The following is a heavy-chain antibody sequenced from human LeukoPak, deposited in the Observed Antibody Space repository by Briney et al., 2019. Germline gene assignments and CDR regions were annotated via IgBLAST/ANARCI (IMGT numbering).Heavy chain of an antibody. J-gene: IGHJ4*02. CDR2: INPNSGAT. V-gene: IGHV1-2*02. CDR3: ARVKKLMPELEF. D-gene: IGHD2-2*01. CDR1: GYTFTDYF. Sequence: GASVKVSCKSSGYTFTDYFIHWVRQAPGQGLEWMGWINPNSGATKYAQKFQGRVSMTRDTSINTAYMDLTSLRSDDTAIFYCARVKKLMPELEFWGQGTLVTVSS.